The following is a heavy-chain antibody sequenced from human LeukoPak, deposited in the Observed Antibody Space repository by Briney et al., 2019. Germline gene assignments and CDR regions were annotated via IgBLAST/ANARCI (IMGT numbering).Heavy chain of an antibody. D-gene: IGHD3-9*01. CDR1: GGPFSGYY. CDR2: INHSHST. V-gene: IGHV4-34*01. J-gene: IGHJ3*02. Sequence: PSETLTLTCAVYGGPFSGYYGSWIRQPPGKGLEWIGEINHSHSTHYNRSVKIRVTISLDTSKNQFSLKLSSVTAADTAVYYCARRRVDILSLWAFDIWGQGTMVTVSS. CDR3: ARRRVDILSLWAFDI.